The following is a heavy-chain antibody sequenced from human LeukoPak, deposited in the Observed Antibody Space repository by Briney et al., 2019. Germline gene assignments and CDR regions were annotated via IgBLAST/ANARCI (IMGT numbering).Heavy chain of an antibody. CDR3: ARFYYDSSGYYSLIY. J-gene: IGHJ4*02. Sequence: ASVKVSCKASGYTFTSYGISWVRQAPGQGLEWMGWISAYNGNTNYAQKLQGRVTMTTDTSTSTAYMELRSLRSDDTALYYCARFYYDSSGYYSLIYWGQGTLVTVSS. V-gene: IGHV1-18*01. D-gene: IGHD3-22*01. CDR1: GYTFTSYG. CDR2: ISAYNGNT.